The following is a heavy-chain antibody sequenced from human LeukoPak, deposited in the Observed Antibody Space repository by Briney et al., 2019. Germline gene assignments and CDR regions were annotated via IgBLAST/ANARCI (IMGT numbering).Heavy chain of an antibody. J-gene: IGHJ1*01. D-gene: IGHD2-15*01. Sequence: SVKVSCKASGGTFSSYAISWVRQAPGQGLEWMGGIIPIFGTANYAQKFQGRVTITADESTSTAYMELSSLRSEDTAVYYCAQQVGYCSSGSCYFTYWGQGTLVTVSS. CDR3: AQQVGYCSSGSCYFTY. CDR1: GGTFSSYA. V-gene: IGHV1-69*13. CDR2: IIPIFGTA.